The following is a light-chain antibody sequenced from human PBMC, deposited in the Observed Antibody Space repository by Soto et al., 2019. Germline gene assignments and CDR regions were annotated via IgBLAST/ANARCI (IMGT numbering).Light chain of an antibody. CDR3: QQYGRSPLT. CDR1: QSVDYNY. Sequence: IVVTQSPGTVALYTGERATLSCRASQSVDYNYLAWYQQKPGQAPRLLIYGVSTRAAGISDRFSGSGSGTDFTLTISRLEPEDFAVYHCQQYGRSPLTFAGGSKVDIK. J-gene: IGKJ4*01. CDR2: GVS. V-gene: IGKV3-20*01.